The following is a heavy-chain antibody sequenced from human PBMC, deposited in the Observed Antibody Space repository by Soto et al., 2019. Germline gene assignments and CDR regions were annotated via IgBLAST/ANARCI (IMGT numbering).Heavy chain of an antibody. J-gene: IGHJ6*02. CDR2: INPNSGGT. CDR1: GYTFTGYY. D-gene: IGHD6-13*01. V-gene: IGHV1-2*04. CDR3: ATGSAAGPGHYYYYGMDV. Sequence: GXSVKVSCKASGYTFTGYYMHWVRQAPLQGLEWMGWINPNSGGTNYAQKFQGWVTMTRDTSISTAYMELSRLRSDDTAVYYCATGSAAGPGHYYYYGMDVWGQGTTVTVSS.